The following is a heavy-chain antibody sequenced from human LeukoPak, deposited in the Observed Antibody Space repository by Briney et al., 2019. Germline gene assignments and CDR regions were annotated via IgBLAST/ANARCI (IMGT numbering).Heavy chain of an antibody. V-gene: IGHV3-30-3*01. CDR3: ARGAHPATPGNWFDP. CDR1: GFTFSSYA. CDR2: ISYDGSNK. D-gene: IGHD2-15*01. Sequence: GGSLRLSCAASGFTFSSYAMHWVRQAPGKGLEWVAVISYDGSNKYYADSVKGRFTISRDNSKNTLYLQMNSLRAEDTAVYYCARGAHPATPGNWFDPWGQGTLVTVSS. J-gene: IGHJ5*02.